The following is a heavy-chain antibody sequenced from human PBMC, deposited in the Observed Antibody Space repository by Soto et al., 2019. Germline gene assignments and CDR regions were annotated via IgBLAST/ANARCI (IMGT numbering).Heavy chain of an antibody. J-gene: IGHJ6*03. D-gene: IGHD6-6*01. CDR2: IGAYNGDT. V-gene: IGHV1-18*01. CDR3: ARVRQLVGYFYYYMDV. CDR1: GYTFTNYG. Sequence: QVQLLQSGPEVKKPGASVKVSCKASGYTFTNYGITWVRQAPGQGLEWMGGIGAYNGDTHYTEKLQGRVTMTTDTSTSTAYMELRGLKSDDTAVYYWARVRQLVGYFYYYMDVWGKGTTVTVSS.